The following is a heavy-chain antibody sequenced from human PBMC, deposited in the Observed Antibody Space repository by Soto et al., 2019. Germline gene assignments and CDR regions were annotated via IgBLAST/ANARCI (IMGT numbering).Heavy chain of an antibody. Sequence: VGSLRLSCAASGFTFSSYEMNWVRQAPGKGLEWVSYISSSGSTIYYADSVKGRFTISRDNAKNSLYLQMNSLRAEDTAVYYCARGGQQLAPLDYWGQRTLVTVSS. CDR1: GFTFSSYE. D-gene: IGHD6-13*01. CDR3: ARGGQQLAPLDY. V-gene: IGHV3-48*03. J-gene: IGHJ4*02. CDR2: ISSSGSTI.